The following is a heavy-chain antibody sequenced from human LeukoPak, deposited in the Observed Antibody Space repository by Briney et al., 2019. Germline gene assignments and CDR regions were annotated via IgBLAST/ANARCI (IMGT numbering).Heavy chain of an antibody. J-gene: IGHJ4*02. D-gene: IGHD3-22*01. CDR2: IIPIFGTA. CDR3: ARDNSMILDY. CDR1: GYTFTSYG. V-gene: IGHV1-69*13. Sequence: GASVKVSCKASGYTFTSYGISWVRQAPGQGLEWMGGIIPIFGTANYAQKFQGRVTITADESTSTAYMELSSLRSEDTAVYYCARDNSMILDYWGQGTLVTVSS.